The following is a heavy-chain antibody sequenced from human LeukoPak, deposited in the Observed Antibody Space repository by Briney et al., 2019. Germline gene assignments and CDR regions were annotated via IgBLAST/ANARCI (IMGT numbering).Heavy chain of an antibody. V-gene: IGHV6-1*01. Sequence: SQTLSLTCAISGDSVFSNSSWNWIRQSPSRGLEWLGRTYYTSKWYNDYVVSVKSRININPDTTKNQFSLQLSSVTPEDTAVYYCARDLLVTTGYALGYWGQGTLVTVSS. D-gene: IGHD1-1*01. CDR2: TYYTSKWYN. CDR1: GDSVFSNSS. J-gene: IGHJ4*02. CDR3: ARDLLVTTGYALGY.